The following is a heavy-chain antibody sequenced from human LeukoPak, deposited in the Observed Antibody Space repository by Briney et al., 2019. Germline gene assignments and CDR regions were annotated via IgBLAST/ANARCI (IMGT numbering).Heavy chain of an antibody. CDR3: VKSGATVPLYYFDY. Sequence: GGSLRLSCAASGFTFSSYAMTWVRQAPGKGLEWVSSISGSGTITFYADSVKGRFTISRDNFRNTLYLQLNSLRAEDTAVYYCVKSGATVPLYYFDYWGLGTLVIVSS. D-gene: IGHD4-11*01. V-gene: IGHV3-23*01. CDR1: GFTFSSYA. J-gene: IGHJ4*02. CDR2: ISGSGTIT.